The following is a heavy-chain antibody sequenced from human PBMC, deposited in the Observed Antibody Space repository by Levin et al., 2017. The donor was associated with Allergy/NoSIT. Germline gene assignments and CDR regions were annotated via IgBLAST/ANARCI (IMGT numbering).Heavy chain of an antibody. CDR1: GFSFSTYA. CDR3: AKDGGMWSVAGKGGFDY. V-gene: IGHV3-23*01. Sequence: GGSLRLSCTASGFSFSTYAMSWVRQAPGKGLEWVSAISGSGGSTYYADSVKGRFTISRDNSKNTLYLQMNSLRAEDTAVYYCAKDGGMWSVAGKGGFDYWGQGTLVTVSS. CDR2: ISGSGGST. J-gene: IGHJ4*02. D-gene: IGHD6-19*01.